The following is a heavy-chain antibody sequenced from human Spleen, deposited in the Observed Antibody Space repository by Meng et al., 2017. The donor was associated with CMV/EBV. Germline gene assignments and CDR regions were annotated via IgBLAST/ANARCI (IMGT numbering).Heavy chain of an antibody. V-gene: IGHV1-2*02. D-gene: IGHD2-2*01. Sequence: ASVKVSCKASGYTFIGYYMHWVRQAPGQGLEWMGWINPYSGGTNYAQKFQGRVTMTRDTSISTAYMELSRLRSDDTAFYYCARERYLEPAASPDYYYFGMDVWGQGTTVTVS. CDR3: ARERYLEPAASPDYYYFGMDV. CDR2: INPYSGGT. J-gene: IGHJ6*02. CDR1: GYTFIGYY.